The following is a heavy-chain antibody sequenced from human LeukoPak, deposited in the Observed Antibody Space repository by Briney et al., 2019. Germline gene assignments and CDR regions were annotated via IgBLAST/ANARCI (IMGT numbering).Heavy chain of an antibody. CDR3: ARGSGRYDPALDY. D-gene: IGHD1-26*01. CDR2: IYSGGST. V-gene: IGHV3-66*01. Sequence: GGSLRLSCAASGFTVSSNYMNWVRQAPGKGLEWVSIIYSGGSTYYAGSVKGRFSISRENSKNTLYLQMNSLRAEDMAVYYCARGSGRYDPALDYWGQGTLVTVSS. J-gene: IGHJ4*02. CDR1: GFTVSSNY.